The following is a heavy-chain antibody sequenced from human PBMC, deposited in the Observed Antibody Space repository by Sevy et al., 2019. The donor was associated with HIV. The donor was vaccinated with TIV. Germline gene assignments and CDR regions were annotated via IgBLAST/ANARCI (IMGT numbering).Heavy chain of an antibody. J-gene: IGHJ6*02. CDR3: ARQSAYHFYGMDV. CDR1: GYTFSDYD. V-gene: IGHV1-2*02. D-gene: IGHD3-16*01. CDR2: INPNSGGT. Sequence: ASVKVSCKASGYTFSDYDIHWVRQAPGQGLEWMGWINPNSGGTNYAQKFQGRVTMTRDTSITTAYMELSRMRSDDTAVYYCARQSAYHFYGMDVWGQGTTVTVSS.